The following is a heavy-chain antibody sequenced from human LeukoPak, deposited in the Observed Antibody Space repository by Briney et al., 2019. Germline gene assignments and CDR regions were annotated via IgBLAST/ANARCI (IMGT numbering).Heavy chain of an antibody. D-gene: IGHD3-16*02. CDR1: GGSFSGYY. Sequence: SETLSLTCAVYGGSFSGYYWSWIRQPPGKGLEWIGEINHSGSTNYNPSLKSRVPISVDTSKNQFSLKLSSVTAADTAVYYCARGRKDYVWGSYRTLNWFDPWGQGTLVTVSS. CDR3: ARGRKDYVWGSYRTLNWFDP. V-gene: IGHV4-34*01. J-gene: IGHJ5*02. CDR2: INHSGST.